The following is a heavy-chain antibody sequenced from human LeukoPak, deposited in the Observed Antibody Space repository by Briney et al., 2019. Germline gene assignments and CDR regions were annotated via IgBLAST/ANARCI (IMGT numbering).Heavy chain of an antibody. Sequence: GASVKVSCKASGYTFTSYGISWVRQAPGQGLEWMGWISAYNGNTNYAQKLQGRVTMTTDTSTSTASMELRSLRSDDTAVYYCARESAETYYDILTGPLVWYYYGMDVWGQGTTVTVSS. CDR2: ISAYNGNT. V-gene: IGHV1-18*01. CDR1: GYTFTSYG. CDR3: ARESAETYYDILTGPLVWYYYGMDV. D-gene: IGHD3-9*01. J-gene: IGHJ6*02.